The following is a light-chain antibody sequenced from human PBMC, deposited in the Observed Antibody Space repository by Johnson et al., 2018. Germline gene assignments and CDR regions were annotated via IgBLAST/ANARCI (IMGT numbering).Light chain of an antibody. V-gene: IGLV1-51*02. CDR2: ENN. J-gene: IGLJ1*01. CDR3: GTWDSSLSDGNV. CDR1: SSNIGNNY. Sequence: QSVLTQPPSVSAAPGQKVTISCSGSSSNIGNNYVSWYQQLPGTAPKLLIYENNKRPSGIPDRFSGSKSGTSATLRITGLQTGDEADYYCGTWDSSLSDGNVFGTGTKVTVL.